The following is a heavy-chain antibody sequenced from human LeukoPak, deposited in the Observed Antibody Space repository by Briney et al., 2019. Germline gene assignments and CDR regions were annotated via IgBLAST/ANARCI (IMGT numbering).Heavy chain of an antibody. CDR3: AKAPVITCSGAYCYPFDY. D-gene: IGHD2-15*01. CDR1: GFTFNSNG. Sequence: GGSLRLSCAASGFTFNSNGMSWVRQAPGKGLEWVSSISGGGGTIYYADSVKGRFTISRDNSKNTLYLQMNSLRAGDAAVYYCAKAPVITCSGAYCYPFDYWSQGTLVTVSS. J-gene: IGHJ4*02. V-gene: IGHV3-23*01. CDR2: ISGGGGTI.